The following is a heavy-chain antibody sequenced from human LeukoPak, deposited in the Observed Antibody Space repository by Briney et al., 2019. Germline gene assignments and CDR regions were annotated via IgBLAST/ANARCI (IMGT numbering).Heavy chain of an antibody. CDR3: AEGSSGYFADL. V-gene: IGHV3-23*01. CDR1: GFIFNNYG. Sequence: HPGGSLRLSCAASGFIFNNYGLIWVRQAPGKGLEWVSAISNDGGGTQYADFVEGRFTISRDNSKNTLFLQMSSLRAEDTALYYCAEGSSGYFADLWGQGTLVTVSS. CDR2: ISNDGGGT. J-gene: IGHJ5*02. D-gene: IGHD5-12*01.